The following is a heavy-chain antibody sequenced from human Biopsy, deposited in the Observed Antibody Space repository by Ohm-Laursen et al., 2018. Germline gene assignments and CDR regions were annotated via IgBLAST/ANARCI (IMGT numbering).Heavy chain of an antibody. J-gene: IGHJ4*02. CDR2: ISVKTGNT. CDR3: AREGTSVTFFGKISDYYFDF. CDR1: GYTFANYA. Sequence: ATVKISCKASGYTFANYAINWVRQAPGQGLEWLGWISVKTGNTNYTQKLQGRVTMTTDTSTNTAYMELRSLRSDDTALYYCAREGTSVTFFGKISDYYFDFWGPGTVVTVSS. V-gene: IGHV1-18*01. D-gene: IGHD3-3*01.